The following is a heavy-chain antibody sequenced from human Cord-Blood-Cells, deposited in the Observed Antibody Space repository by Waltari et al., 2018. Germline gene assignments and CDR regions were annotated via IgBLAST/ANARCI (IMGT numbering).Heavy chain of an antibody. D-gene: IGHD2-15*01. J-gene: IGHJ4*02. CDR3: AHNKDSLNSRLYYFDY. Sequence: QITLKESGPTLVKRTQTLTLTCTFSGFSLSTSGVGVGWIRQHPGKALEWLALMYWDDDKRYSPSLKSRPTITKDTSTNEVVITMTNMDPVDTATYDCAHNKDSLNSRLYYFDYWGQGTLVTVSS. CDR1: GFSLSTSGVG. V-gene: IGHV2-5*02. CDR2: MYWDDDK.